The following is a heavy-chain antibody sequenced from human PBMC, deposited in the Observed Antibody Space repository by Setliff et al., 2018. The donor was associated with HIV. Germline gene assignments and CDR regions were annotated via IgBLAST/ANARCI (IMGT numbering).Heavy chain of an antibody. CDR1: GYTFTSYY. D-gene: IGHD2-15*01. V-gene: IGHV1-46*01. Sequence: ASVKVSCKASGYTFTSYYMHWVRQAPGQGLEWMGIINPSGGSTSYAQKFQGRVTMTRDTSTSTVYMALSSLRSEDTAVYYCARGKGRYCSGGSCYPNNWFDPWGQGTLVTVSS. CDR3: ARGKGRYCSGGSCYPNNWFDP. CDR2: INPSGGST. J-gene: IGHJ5*02.